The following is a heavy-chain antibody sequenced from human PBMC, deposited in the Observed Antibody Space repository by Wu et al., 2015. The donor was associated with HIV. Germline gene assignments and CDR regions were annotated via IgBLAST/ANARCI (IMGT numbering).Heavy chain of an antibody. CDR3: ARESGGTSGYDWDFDY. V-gene: IGHV1-2*02. CDR1: GYIFTTYY. CDR2: INPNTGGT. Sequence: QVQLVQSGAEVKKPGASVKVSCKASGYIFTTYYMHWVRQAPGQGLEWLGCINPNTGGTNYAQRFQGRVTMTRDTSVTTAYMELTRLRSDDTAIYYCARESGGTSGYDWDFDYWGQGTLVTVSS. D-gene: IGHD5-12*01. J-gene: IGHJ4*02.